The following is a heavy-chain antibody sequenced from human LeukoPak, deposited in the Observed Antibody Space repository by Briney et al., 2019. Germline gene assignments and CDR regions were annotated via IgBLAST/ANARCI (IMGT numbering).Heavy chain of an antibody. CDR1: GYTFTAYY. J-gene: IGHJ4*02. Sequence: ASVKVSCEASGYTFTAYYIYWVRQAPGQGLEWMGWINPNSGVTNYAQSFQGRVTMTRDTSISATYMELSRLRSDDTAVYYCARDQGDYYFDYWGQGTLSPSPQ. CDR3: ARDQGDYYFDY. V-gene: IGHV1-2*02. CDR2: INPNSGVT. D-gene: IGHD2-21*02.